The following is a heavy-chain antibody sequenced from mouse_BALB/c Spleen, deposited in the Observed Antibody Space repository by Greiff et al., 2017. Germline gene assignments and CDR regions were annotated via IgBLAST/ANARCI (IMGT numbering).Heavy chain of an antibody. V-gene: IGHV3-6*02. CDR3: ARDGITPVVAWYFDV. J-gene: IGHJ1*01. D-gene: IGHD1-1*01. CDR2: ISYDGSN. CDR1: GYSITSGYY. Sequence: EVKLVESGPGLVKPSQSLSLTCSVTGYSITSGYYWNWIRQFPGNKLEWMGYISYDGSNNYNPSLKNRISITRDTSKNQFFLKLNSVTTEDTATYYCARDGITPVVAWYFDVWGAGTTVTVSS.